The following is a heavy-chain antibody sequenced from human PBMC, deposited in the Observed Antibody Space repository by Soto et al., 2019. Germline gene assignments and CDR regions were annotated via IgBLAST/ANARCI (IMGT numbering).Heavy chain of an antibody. J-gene: IGHJ6*03. CDR2: LSDSGYT. Sequence: QVQLQESGPGLVKPSETLSLTCTVSGGSIHNYYWTWIRQPPGKGLEWIGHLSDSGYTDYNPSLKSRVTISLDTPKNRFSLRLNSVTTADTAVYSCARGNYYYYYMDVWGRGTTVTVSS. V-gene: IGHV4-59*01. CDR1: GGSIHNYY. CDR3: ARGNYYYYYMDV.